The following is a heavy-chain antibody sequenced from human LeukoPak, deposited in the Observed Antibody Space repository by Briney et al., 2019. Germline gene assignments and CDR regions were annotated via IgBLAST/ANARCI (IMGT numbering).Heavy chain of an antibody. V-gene: IGHV3-30*18. CDR1: GFTFSSYG. Sequence: LRLSCAASGFTFSSYGMHWVRQAPGKGLEGXXXILYDGSNKYYADSVKGRFTISRDNSKNTLYLQINSLRAEDTAVYYCEKTVTTPGYCSSNSCYRREGYFDYWGQGTLVTVSS. D-gene: IGHD2-2*02. J-gene: IGHJ4*02. CDR3: EKTVTTPGYCSSNSCYRREGYFDY. CDR2: ILYDGSNK.